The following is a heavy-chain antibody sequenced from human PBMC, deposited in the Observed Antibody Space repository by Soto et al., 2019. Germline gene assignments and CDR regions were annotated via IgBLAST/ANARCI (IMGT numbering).Heavy chain of an antibody. J-gene: IGHJ6*02. D-gene: IGHD2-2*01. Sequence: PGGSLRLSCAASGFTFSSYGMHWVRQAPGKGLEWVAVIWFDGSNKYYADSVKGRFTISRDNSKNTLYLQMNSLRAEDTAVYYCARDLFKIGYQLLWDPKPINYYYYGMDVWGQGTTVTVSS. CDR1: GFTFSSYG. V-gene: IGHV3-33*01. CDR2: IWFDGSNK. CDR3: ARDLFKIGYQLLWDPKPINYYYYGMDV.